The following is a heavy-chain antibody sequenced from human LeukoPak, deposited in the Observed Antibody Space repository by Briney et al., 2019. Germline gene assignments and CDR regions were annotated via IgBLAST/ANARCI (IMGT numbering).Heavy chain of an antibody. CDR1: GVSISSYY. CDR3: ARELGYFDWKTTYYFEY. Sequence: SETLSLTCTVSGVSISSYYWSWIRQPAGKGLEWIGRIYTSGSTNYNPSLKSRVTMSVDTSKNQFSLKLSSVTAADRAVYYCARELGYFDWKTTYYFEYWGQGPLVTVSS. CDR2: IYTSGST. J-gene: IGHJ4*02. V-gene: IGHV4-4*07. D-gene: IGHD3-9*01.